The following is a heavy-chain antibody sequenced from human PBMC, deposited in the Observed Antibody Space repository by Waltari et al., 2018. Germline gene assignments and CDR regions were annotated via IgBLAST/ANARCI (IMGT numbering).Heavy chain of an antibody. D-gene: IGHD3-10*01. Sequence: QVQLQQPGPGLLKHSETLSLTCTVPVSSIINYYWSWIRQPAGKGLEWIGRIYPGATPYYNPSLQTRIMMSVDTSQNQFSLKLSSVTAADTAVYYCARIYGSGTFIYMDVWGKGTTVTVSS. CDR3: ARIYGSGTFIYMDV. J-gene: IGHJ6*03. CDR1: VSSIINYY. V-gene: IGHV4-4*07. CDR2: IYPGATP.